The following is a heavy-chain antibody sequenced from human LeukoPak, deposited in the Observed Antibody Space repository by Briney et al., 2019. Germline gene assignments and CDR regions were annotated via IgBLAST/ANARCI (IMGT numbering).Heavy chain of an antibody. CDR2: ISAYNGNT. CDR3: ARYYDFWSGSRYMDV. J-gene: IGHJ6*03. Sequence: ASVKVSCKASGYTFTSYGISWVRQAPGQGLEWMGWISAYNGNTNYAQKLQGRVTMTTDTSTSTAYMELRSLRSDDTAVSYCARYYDFWSGSRYMDVWGKGTTVTVSS. CDR1: GYTFTSYG. D-gene: IGHD3-3*01. V-gene: IGHV1-18*01.